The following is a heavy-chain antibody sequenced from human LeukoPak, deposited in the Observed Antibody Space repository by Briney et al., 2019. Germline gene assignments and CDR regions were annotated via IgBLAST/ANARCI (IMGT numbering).Heavy chain of an antibody. CDR2: ISAYNGNT. CDR1: GYTFTSYG. Sequence: ASVKVSCKASGYTFTSYGISWVRQAPGQGLEWMGWISAYNGNTNYAQKLQGRVTMTTDTSTSTAYMGLRSLRSDDTAVYYCARADDFWSGYPTNWFDPWGQGTLVTVSS. D-gene: IGHD3-3*01. J-gene: IGHJ5*02. CDR3: ARADDFWSGYPTNWFDP. V-gene: IGHV1-18*01.